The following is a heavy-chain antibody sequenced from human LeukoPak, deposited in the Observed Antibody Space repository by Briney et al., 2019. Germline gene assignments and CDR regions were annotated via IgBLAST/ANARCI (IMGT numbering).Heavy chain of an antibody. D-gene: IGHD3-22*01. CDR2: ISGSGGST. V-gene: IGHV3-23*01. J-gene: IGHJ3*02. CDR3: AKDLIPVENKKYYYDSSGPPRSFDI. CDR1: GFTFSSYG. Sequence: SGGSLRLSCAASGFTFSSYGMSWVRQAPGKRLEWVSAISGSGGSTYYADSVKGRFTISRDNSKNTLYLQMNSLRAEDTAVYYCAKDLIPVENKKYYYDSSGPPRSFDIWGQGTMVTVSS.